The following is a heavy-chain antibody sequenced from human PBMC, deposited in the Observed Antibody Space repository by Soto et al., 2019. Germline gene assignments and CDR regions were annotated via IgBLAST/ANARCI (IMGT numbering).Heavy chain of an antibody. D-gene: IGHD2-15*01. CDR3: ARQRGSDCSGGSCYNNWFDP. V-gene: IGHV5-10-1*01. CDR1: GYSFTSYW. CDR2: IDPSDSYT. J-gene: IGHJ5*02. Sequence: GESLKISCKGSGYSFTSYWISWVRQMPGKGLEWMGRIDPSDSYTNYSPSFQGHVTISADKSISTAYLQWSSLKASDTAMYYCARQRGSDCSGGSCYNNWFDPWGQGTLVTVSS.